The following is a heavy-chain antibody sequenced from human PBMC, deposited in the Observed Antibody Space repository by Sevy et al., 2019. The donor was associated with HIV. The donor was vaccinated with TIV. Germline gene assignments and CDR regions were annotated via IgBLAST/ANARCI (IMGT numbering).Heavy chain of an antibody. J-gene: IGHJ6*02. V-gene: IGHV3-43D*04. D-gene: IGHD2-15*01. Sequence: GGSLRLSCAASGFTFDDYAMHWVRQAPGKGLEWVSLISWDGGSTYYADSVKGRFTISRDNSKNSLYLQMNSLRAEDTTLYYCAKDSLVAATHNYYYSGMDVWGQGTTVTVSS. CDR3: AKDSLVAATHNYYYSGMDV. CDR2: ISWDGGST. CDR1: GFTFDDYA.